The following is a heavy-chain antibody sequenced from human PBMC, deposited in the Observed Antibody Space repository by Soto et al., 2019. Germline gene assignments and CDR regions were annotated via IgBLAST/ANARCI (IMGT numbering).Heavy chain of an antibody. V-gene: IGHV1-2*04. CDR3: AVVVNRRRVIYALDI. J-gene: IGHJ3*02. Sequence: ASVKVSCKASGYTFTGYYMHWVRQAPGQGLEWMGWINPNSGGTNDAQKIQGWVTMTRDTSTSTAYMELSRLRSDYTAVYYCAVVVNRRRVIYALDIWGQATMV. D-gene: IGHD2-15*01. CDR1: GYTFTGYY. CDR2: INPNSGGT.